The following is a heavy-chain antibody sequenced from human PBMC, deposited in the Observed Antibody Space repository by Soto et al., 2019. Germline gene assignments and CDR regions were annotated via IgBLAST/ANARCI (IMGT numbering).Heavy chain of an antibody. D-gene: IGHD2-15*01. Sequence: PVGSLRLSCAASGFTFSLFWMSWVRQAPGKGLEWVANIKQDGTKTYYVDSVKGRFTISRDNAKNSLYLQMNSLRAEDTAVYYCARVLLYSVGGRGWFDPWGPGTLVTVSS. CDR2: IKQDGTKT. V-gene: IGHV3-7*03. J-gene: IGHJ5*02. CDR3: ARVLLYSVGGRGWFDP. CDR1: GFTFSLFW.